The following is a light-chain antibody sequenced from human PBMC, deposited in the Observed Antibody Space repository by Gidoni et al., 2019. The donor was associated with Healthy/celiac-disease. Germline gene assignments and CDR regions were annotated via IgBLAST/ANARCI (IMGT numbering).Light chain of an antibody. CDR2: GAS. Sequence: EIVLTQSPGTLSLSPGERATLSCRASQSVSSSYLAWYQQKPGQAPRLLIYGASSRATGIPDRVSGSASGTDFTLTSSRLEPEDFAVYYCQQYGSSPYTFGQGTKLEIK. J-gene: IGKJ2*01. CDR3: QQYGSSPYT. CDR1: QSVSSSY. V-gene: IGKV3-20*01.